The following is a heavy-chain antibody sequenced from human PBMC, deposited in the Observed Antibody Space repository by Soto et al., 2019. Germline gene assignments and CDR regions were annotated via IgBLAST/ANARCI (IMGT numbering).Heavy chain of an antibody. J-gene: IGHJ4*02. D-gene: IGHD3-9*01. CDR3: ASRPYDILTGYYDY. V-gene: IGHV4-39*01. Sequence: SEILSLTCTVSGGSISSSSYYWGWIRQPPGKGLEWIGSIYYSGSTYYNPSLKSRVTISVDTSKNQFSLKLSSVTAADTAVYYSASRPYDILTGYYDYWGQGTLVTVSS. CDR1: GGSISSSSYY. CDR2: IYYSGST.